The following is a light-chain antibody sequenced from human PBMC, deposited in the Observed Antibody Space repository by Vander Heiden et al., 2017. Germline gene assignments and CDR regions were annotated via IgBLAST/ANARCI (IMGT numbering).Light chain of an antibody. CDR2: EDS. J-gene: IGLJ3*02. Sequence: SYDLTQPPSVPVSPRQTARITCSVDALPKKYAYWYQQKSGQAPVLVIYEDSKRPSGIPERFSGSSSGTMATLTISGAQVEDEADYYCYSTDSSGNHRVFGGGTKLTGL. CDR1: ALPKKY. CDR3: YSTDSSGNHRV. V-gene: IGLV3-10*01.